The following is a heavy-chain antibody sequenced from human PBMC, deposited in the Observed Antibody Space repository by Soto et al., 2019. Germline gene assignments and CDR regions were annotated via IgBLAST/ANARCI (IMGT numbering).Heavy chain of an antibody. D-gene: IGHD3-22*01. CDR2: IYTSGST. Sequence: SETLSLTCTVSGGSISSYYWSWIRQPAGKGLEWIGRIYTSGSTNYNPSLKSRVTMSVDTSKNQFSLKLSSVTAADTAVYYCARDPRRMGLDSRDAFDIWDQGTVVTVSS. CDR3: ARDPRRMGLDSRDAFDI. CDR1: GGSISSYY. J-gene: IGHJ3*02. V-gene: IGHV4-4*07.